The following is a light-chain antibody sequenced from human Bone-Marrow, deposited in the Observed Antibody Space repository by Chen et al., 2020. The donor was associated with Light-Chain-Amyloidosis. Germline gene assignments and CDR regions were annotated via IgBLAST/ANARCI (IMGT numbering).Light chain of an antibody. V-gene: IGLV3-21*02. CDR1: NIGSTS. CDR2: DDS. J-gene: IGLJ3*02. Sequence: SYVLTQPSSVSVAPGQTATIACGGNNIGSTSVHWYPQTPGQAPLLVVYDDSDRPSGIPERLSGSNSGNTATLTISRVEAGDEADYYCQVWDRSSDRPVCGGGTKLTVL. CDR3: QVWDRSSDRPV.